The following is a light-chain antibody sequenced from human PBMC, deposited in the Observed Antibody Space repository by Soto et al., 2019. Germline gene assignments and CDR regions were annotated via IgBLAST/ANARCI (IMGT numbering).Light chain of an antibody. V-gene: IGKV3-15*01. CDR2: GAS. Sequence: EIVMTQSPATLSVSPGERATLSCRASQSVSSNLAWYQQKPGQAPRLLIYGASTRATGIPARFSGSGSGTEFTLTISSLQSEDFAVYYCQQYNNGPFTFGPGNKVDIK. J-gene: IGKJ3*01. CDR1: QSVSSN. CDR3: QQYNNGPFT.